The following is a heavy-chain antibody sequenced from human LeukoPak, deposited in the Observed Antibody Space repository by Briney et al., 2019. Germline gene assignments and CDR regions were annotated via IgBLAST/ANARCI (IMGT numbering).Heavy chain of an antibody. D-gene: IGHD4-17*01. CDR2: ISAYNGNT. V-gene: IGHV1-18*01. Sequence: ASVTVSCKASGYTFTSYGMSWVRQAPGQGLEGMGWISAYNGNTNYAQKLQGRVTMTTDTSTSTAYMELRSLRSDDTAVYYCARNRDNYGDYVDYFDYWGQGTLVTVSS. J-gene: IGHJ4*02. CDR3: ARNRDNYGDYVDYFDY. CDR1: GYTFTSYG.